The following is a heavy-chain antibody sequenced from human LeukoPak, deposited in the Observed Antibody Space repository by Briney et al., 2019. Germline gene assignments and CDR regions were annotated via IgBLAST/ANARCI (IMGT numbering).Heavy chain of an antibody. V-gene: IGHV4-39*01. CDR3: ARVSGPYYYGMDV. CDR1: GGSITASPYH. J-gene: IGHJ6*02. CDR2: FYYNGNT. D-gene: IGHD3-3*01. Sequence: PSETLSLTCTVSGGSITASPYHWAWIRQPPGTGLECIGTFYYNGNTYSYNPSLKSRVTISADRSKNQFSLKLDSVTAADTAVYFCARVSGPYYYGMDVWGQGTAVTVSS.